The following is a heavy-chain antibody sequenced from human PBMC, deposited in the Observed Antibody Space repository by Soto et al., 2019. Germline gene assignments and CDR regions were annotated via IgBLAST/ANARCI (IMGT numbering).Heavy chain of an antibody. Sequence: EVQLVESGGGLVKPGGSLRLSCAASGFTFSNAWMSWVRQAPGKGLKWVGRIKSKTDGGTTDYAAPVKGRFTISRDDSKNTLYLQMNSLKTEDTAVYYCTTDPHITMIVVGRDFDYWGQGTLVTVSS. CDR2: IKSKTDGGTT. V-gene: IGHV3-15*01. CDR3: TTDPHITMIVVGRDFDY. D-gene: IGHD3-22*01. J-gene: IGHJ4*02. CDR1: GFTFSNAW.